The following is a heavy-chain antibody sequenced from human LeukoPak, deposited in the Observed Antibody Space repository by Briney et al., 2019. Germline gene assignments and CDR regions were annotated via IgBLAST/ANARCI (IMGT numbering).Heavy chain of an antibody. D-gene: IGHD2-15*01. V-gene: IGHV3-74*01. CDR2: ISADGSVT. CDR1: GFTSSRYW. Sequence: PGGSLRLSCEDSGFTSSRYWMPWVRQTPGKGLVWVSCISADGSVTRYADSVKGRFTISRDNTKSTLYLQMHSLRAEDTAVYYCATAGGDGSRMGFDPWGQGTLVTVSS. J-gene: IGHJ5*02. CDR3: ATAGGDGSRMGFDP.